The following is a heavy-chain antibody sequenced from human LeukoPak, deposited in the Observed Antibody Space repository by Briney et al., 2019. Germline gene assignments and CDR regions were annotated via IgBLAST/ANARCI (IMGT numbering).Heavy chain of an antibody. Sequence: SVKVSCKASGGTFSTYAISWVRQAPGQGLEWMGRIIPILGIANYAQKFQGRVTITADKSTSTAYMELSSLRSEDTAVYYCARDPDITMVRGVVNPGDDYWGQGTLVTVSS. CDR1: GGTFSTYA. J-gene: IGHJ4*02. CDR2: IIPILGIA. D-gene: IGHD3-10*01. CDR3: ARDPDITMVRGVVNPGDDY. V-gene: IGHV1-69*04.